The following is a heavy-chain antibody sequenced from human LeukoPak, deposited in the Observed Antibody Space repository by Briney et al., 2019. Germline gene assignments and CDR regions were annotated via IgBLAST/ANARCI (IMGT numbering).Heavy chain of an antibody. J-gene: IGHJ4*02. D-gene: IGHD6-6*01. CDR2: INPDSGAT. CDR1: GYTFTDYY. CDR3: ARVYSSSRSWGFDY. V-gene: IGHV1-2*02. Sequence: ASVKVSCKASGYTFTDYYMHWVRQAPGQGLEWMGWINPDSGATNFAQKFQGRVTMTRDTSISTAYMEVSSLRSDDTAVYYCARVYSSSRSWGFDYWGEGTLVTVSS.